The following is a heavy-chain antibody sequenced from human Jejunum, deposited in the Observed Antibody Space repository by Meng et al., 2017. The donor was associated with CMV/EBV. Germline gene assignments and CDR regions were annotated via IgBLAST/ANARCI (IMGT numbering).Heavy chain of an antibody. D-gene: IGHD4-17*01. Sequence: GFTFTSYSFNWVRQAPRKGLELLSYISSTSTYIYPADSVKGRFTISRDNVKNSVYLQMNSLRAEDTAVYYCARAVDYGDPNWFDAWGQGTLVTVSS. CDR1: GFTFTSYS. CDR2: ISSTSTYI. V-gene: IGHV3-21*01. J-gene: IGHJ5*02. CDR3: ARAVDYGDPNWFDA.